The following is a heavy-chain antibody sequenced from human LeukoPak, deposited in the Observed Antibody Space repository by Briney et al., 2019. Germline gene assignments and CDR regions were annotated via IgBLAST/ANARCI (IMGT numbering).Heavy chain of an antibody. CDR1: GGSISSPSYY. V-gene: IGHV4-39*07. Sequence: PSETLSLTCTVSGGSISSPSYYWGWIRQPPGKGLEWIGSIYYSGSTYYNPSLRSRVTISVDTSKNQFSLKLSSVTAADTAVYYCARDQLEPAFDIWGQGTMVTVSS. D-gene: IGHD1-1*01. CDR3: ARDQLEPAFDI. CDR2: IYYSGST. J-gene: IGHJ3*02.